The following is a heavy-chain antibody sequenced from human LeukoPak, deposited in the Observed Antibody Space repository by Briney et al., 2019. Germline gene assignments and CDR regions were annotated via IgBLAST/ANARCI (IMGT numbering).Heavy chain of an antibody. V-gene: IGHV3-21*01. CDR2: ISSSSSYI. D-gene: IGHD6-19*01. J-gene: IGHJ6*02. Sequence: GGSLRLSCAASGFTFSSYSMNWVRQAPGKGLEWVSSISSSSSYIYYADSVKGRFTISRDNAKNSLYLQMNSLRAGDTAVYYCARDLSSGWYQFYYYGMAVWGQGTTVTVSS. CDR3: ARDLSSGWYQFYYYGMAV. CDR1: GFTFSSYS.